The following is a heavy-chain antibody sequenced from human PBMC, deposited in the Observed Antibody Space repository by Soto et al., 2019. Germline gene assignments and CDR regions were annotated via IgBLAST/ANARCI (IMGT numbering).Heavy chain of an antibody. D-gene: IGHD6-19*01. V-gene: IGHV3-23*01. J-gene: IGHJ4*01. Sequence: EVQLLESGGALVQPGGSLRLSCAASGFGFSAYAMSWVRQAPGRGLQWVTVTTGSGETTYYADSVRGRFTISRDNSKNSPPRHIYSPRAEHTATYYCAKAQEASVNVNSCLHFWGHGTLVTVSS. CDR3: AKAQEASVNVNSCLHF. CDR2: TTGSGETT. CDR1: GFGFSAYA.